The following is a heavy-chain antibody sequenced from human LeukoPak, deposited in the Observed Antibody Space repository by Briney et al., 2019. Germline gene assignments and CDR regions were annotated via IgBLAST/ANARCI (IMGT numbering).Heavy chain of an antibody. Sequence: PGGSLRLSCAASGFTFSNAWMSWVRQAPGKGLEWVGRIKGTDVGGATDYAAPVKGRFIISKDDSKRTLYLQMSSLSPEDTAVYYCTTVTHFNLGGQGTLVTVSS. V-gene: IGHV3-15*01. CDR3: TTVTHFNL. D-gene: IGHD3-3*02. CDR2: IKGTDVGGAT. CDR1: GFTFSNAW. J-gene: IGHJ1*01.